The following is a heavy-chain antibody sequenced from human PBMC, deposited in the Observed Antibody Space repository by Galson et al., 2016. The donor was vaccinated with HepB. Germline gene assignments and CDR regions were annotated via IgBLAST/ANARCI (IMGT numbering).Heavy chain of an antibody. D-gene: IGHD2-15*01. CDR2: TIPIFGTP. Sequence: SVKVSCKASGGTFSSFAISWVRQAPGQGLEWMGGTIPIFGTPIYAQKFQGRVTITADDSTRVAHMELRTLTSDDTAVYYCARSPGYCSGGSRRPTWFAPWGQGTLVTVSS. CDR1: GGTFSSFA. V-gene: IGHV1-69*13. J-gene: IGHJ5*02. CDR3: ARSPGYCSGGSRRPTWFAP.